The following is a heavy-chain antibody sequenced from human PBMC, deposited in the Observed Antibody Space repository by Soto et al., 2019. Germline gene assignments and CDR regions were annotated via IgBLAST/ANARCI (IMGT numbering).Heavy chain of an antibody. D-gene: IGHD3-22*01. CDR1: GYTFTSYA. Sequence: ASVKVSFKASGYTFTSYAMHWVRQAPGQRLEWMGWINAGNGNTKYSQKFQGRVTITRDTSASTAYMELSSLRSEDTAVYYCARDSFGTMIVVARDAFDIWGQGTMVTVSS. CDR2: INAGNGNT. CDR3: ARDSFGTMIVVARDAFDI. J-gene: IGHJ3*02. V-gene: IGHV1-3*01.